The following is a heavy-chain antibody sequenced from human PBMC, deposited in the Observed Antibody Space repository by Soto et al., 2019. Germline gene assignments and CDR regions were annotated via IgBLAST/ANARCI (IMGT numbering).Heavy chain of an antibody. Sequence: ASVKVSFKASGGSFSSYTISWVRQAPGQGLEWMGRIIPILGIANYAQKFQGRVTITADKSTSTAYMELSSLRSEDTAVYYCARERYSSSKGANYYYYYYMDVWGKGTTVTVSS. V-gene: IGHV1-69*04. D-gene: IGHD6-13*01. CDR1: GGSFSSYT. J-gene: IGHJ6*03. CDR3: ARERYSSSKGANYYYYYYMDV. CDR2: IIPILGIA.